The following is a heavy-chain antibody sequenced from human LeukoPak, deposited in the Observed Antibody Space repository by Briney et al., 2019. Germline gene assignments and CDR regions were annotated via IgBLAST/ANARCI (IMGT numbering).Heavy chain of an antibody. J-gene: IGHJ4*02. CDR2: ISSSSSYI. Sequence: GGSLRLSCAASGFTFSSYSMNWVRQAPGKGLEWVSSISSSSSYIYYADSVKGRFTISRDNAKNSLYLQMNSLRAEDTAVYYCAKRGGFGELLVPLDYWGQGTLVTVSS. V-gene: IGHV3-21*01. D-gene: IGHD3-10*01. CDR3: AKRGGFGELLVPLDY. CDR1: GFTFSSYS.